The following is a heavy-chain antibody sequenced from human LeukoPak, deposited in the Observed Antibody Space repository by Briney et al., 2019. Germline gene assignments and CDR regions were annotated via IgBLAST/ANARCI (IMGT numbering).Heavy chain of an antibody. CDR2: IDGGGDAT. V-gene: IGHV3-23*01. CDR3: GKDQVLTGRGYYFDY. CDR1: GFTFNNYA. D-gene: IGHD2-8*01. Sequence: PGGSLRLSCAASGFTFNNYAMGWVRQPPGKGLEWLSAIDGGGDATKYADSVKGRFTISRDNSKNMLSLHMNSLRAEDTAVYYCGKDQVLTGRGYYFDYWGQGTLVTVSS. J-gene: IGHJ4*02.